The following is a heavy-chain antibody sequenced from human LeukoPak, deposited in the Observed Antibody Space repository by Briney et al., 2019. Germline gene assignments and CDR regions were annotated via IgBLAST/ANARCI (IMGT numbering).Heavy chain of an antibody. CDR1: GFTFSSYS. J-gene: IGHJ6*02. V-gene: IGHV3-21*01. D-gene: IGHD7-27*01. CDR2: ISSSSSYI. CDR3: ARDLMGTQYGMDV. Sequence: PGGSLRLSCAASGFTFSSYSMNWVRQAPGKGLEWVSSISSSSSYIYYADSVEGRFTISRDNAKNSLYLQMNSLRAEDTAVYYCARDLMGTQYGMDVWGQGTTVTVSS.